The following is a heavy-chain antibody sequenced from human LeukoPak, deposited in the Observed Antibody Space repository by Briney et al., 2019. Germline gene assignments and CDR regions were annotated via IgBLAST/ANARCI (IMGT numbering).Heavy chain of an antibody. D-gene: IGHD3-3*01. CDR2: ICYSGST. Sequence: SETLSLTCTVSGGSISSSSYYWGWIRQPPGKGLEWIGSICYSGSTYYNPSLKSRVTISVDTSKNQFSLKLSSVTAADTAVYYCAGNLEWLNWFDPWGQGTLVTVSS. CDR3: AGNLEWLNWFDP. J-gene: IGHJ5*02. CDR1: GGSISSSSYY. V-gene: IGHV4-39*01.